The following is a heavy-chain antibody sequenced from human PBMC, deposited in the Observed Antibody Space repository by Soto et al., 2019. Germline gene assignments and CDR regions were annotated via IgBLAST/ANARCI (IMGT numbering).Heavy chain of an antibody. CDR1: GYTFTGYY. V-gene: IGHV1-2*04. CDR3: AREWLFDYYYYGMDV. CDR2: INPNSGGT. J-gene: IGHJ6*02. Sequence: GASVKVSCKASGYTFTGYYMHWVRQAPGQGLEWMGWINPNSGGTNYAQKFQGWVTMTRDTSISTAYMELSRLRSDDTAVYYCAREWLFDYYYYGMDVWGQGTTVTVS. D-gene: IGHD5-12*01.